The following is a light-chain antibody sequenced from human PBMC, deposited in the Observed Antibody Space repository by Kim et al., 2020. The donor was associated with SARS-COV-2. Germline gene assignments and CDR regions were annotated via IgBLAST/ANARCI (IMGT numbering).Light chain of an antibody. J-gene: IGKJ4*01. CDR2: AAS. CDR3: QQYYYSPLT. V-gene: IGKV1-39*01. Sequence: DTQMTQSPSSLSASVGDRVTITCRASQRISNFLSWYQQKSGRAPKLLIYAASSLQSGVPSRFSGSGSGTDLTLTISSLQPEDFATYYCQQYYYSPLTFGGGTKVDIK. CDR1: QRISNF.